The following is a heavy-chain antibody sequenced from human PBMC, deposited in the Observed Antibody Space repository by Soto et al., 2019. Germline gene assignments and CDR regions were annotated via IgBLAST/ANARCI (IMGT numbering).Heavy chain of an antibody. D-gene: IGHD2-15*01. V-gene: IGHV3-48*02. CDR1: GFTFSSYA. J-gene: IGHJ1*01. CDR2: ISSNRSTI. CDR3: ASPYCSGGSCYLTEYFQH. Sequence: PGGSLRLSCAASGFTFSSYAMSWVRQAPGKGLEWVSYISSNRSTIYYADSVKGRFTISRDNSKNSLYLQMNSLRDEDTAVYYCASPYCSGGSCYLTEYFQHWGQGTLVTVSS.